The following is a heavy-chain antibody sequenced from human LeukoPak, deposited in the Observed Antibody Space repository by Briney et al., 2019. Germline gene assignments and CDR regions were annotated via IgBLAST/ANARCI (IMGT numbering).Heavy chain of an antibody. CDR3: AKGAYDYVEIGYFDH. CDR1: GFSLSNYA. J-gene: IGHJ4*02. CDR2: IIASSGST. Sequence: GGSLRLSCAPSGFSLSNYAMGWVRQAPGKGLEWVSLIIASSGSTVYADSVKGRFTISRDNSKNTLYLQMNSLRAEDTAVYYCAKGAYDYVEIGYFDHWGQGTLVTVSS. V-gene: IGHV3-23*01. D-gene: IGHD5-12*01.